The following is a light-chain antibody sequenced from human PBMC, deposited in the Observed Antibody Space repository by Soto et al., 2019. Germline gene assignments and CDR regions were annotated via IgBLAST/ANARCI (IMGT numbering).Light chain of an antibody. CDR1: QSVSSN. CDR3: QQYNNWPRT. J-gene: IGKJ1*01. Sequence: EVGMTQKKATLSVSPGERATLSCRSSQSVSSNLACYQQKPGQAPRLLIYGASTRATGIPARFSGSGSGTEFTLTISSLQSEDFAVYYCQQYNNWPRTFGQVT. V-gene: IGKV3-15*01. CDR2: GAS.